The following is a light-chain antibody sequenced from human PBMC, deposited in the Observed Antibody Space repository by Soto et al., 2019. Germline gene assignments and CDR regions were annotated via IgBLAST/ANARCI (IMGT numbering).Light chain of an antibody. J-gene: IGLJ2*01. V-gene: IGLV2-14*01. CDR1: SSDVGGYNY. CDR2: EVS. CDR3: SSYTSSRITPLI. Sequence: QSALIQPASVSGSPGQSITISCTGTSSDVGGYNYVSWYQQHPGKAPKLMLYEVSNRPSGVSNRFSGSKSGNSASLTISGLQADDEADYYCSSYTSSRITPLIFGGRTKLTVL.